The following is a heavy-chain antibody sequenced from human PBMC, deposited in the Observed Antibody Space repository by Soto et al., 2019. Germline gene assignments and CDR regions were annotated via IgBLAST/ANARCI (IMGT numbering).Heavy chain of an antibody. CDR2: IIPIFGTA. Sequence: ASVKVSCKASGGTFSSYAISWVRQAPGQGLEWMGGIIPIFGTANYAQKFQGRVTITADKSTSTAYMELSSLRSEDTAVYYCARGSIFGVEGGMDGRGQGTTVTVSS. V-gene: IGHV1-69*06. CDR1: GGTFSSYA. J-gene: IGHJ6*02. D-gene: IGHD3-3*01. CDR3: ARGSIFGVEGGMDG.